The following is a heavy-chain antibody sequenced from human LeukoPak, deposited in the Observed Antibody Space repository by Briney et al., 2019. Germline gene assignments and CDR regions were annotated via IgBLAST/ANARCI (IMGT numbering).Heavy chain of an antibody. Sequence: GGSLRLSCAASGFTFSSYAMSWVCQAPGKGLEWVSAISGSGGSTYYADSVKGRVTIPRANSQNTLYLPMNSPIAEATAVYYFAKDENAAMGTPPFGYWGQGTLVTVSS. CDR3: AKDENAAMGTPPFGY. D-gene: IGHD5-18*01. J-gene: IGHJ4*02. CDR1: GFTFSSYA. V-gene: IGHV3-23*01. CDR2: ISGSGGST.